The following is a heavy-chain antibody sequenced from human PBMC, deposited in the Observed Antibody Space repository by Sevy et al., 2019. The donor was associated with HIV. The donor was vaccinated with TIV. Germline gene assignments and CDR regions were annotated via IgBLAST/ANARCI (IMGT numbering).Heavy chain of an antibody. J-gene: IGHJ4*02. V-gene: IGHV4-39*01. CDR2: IYYSGST. Sequence: SETQSLTCTVSGGSISSSNYYWGWIRQPPGKGLEWIGSIYYSGSTYYNPSLKSRVTISVDTSKNQFSLKLSSVTAADTAVYYCARLAEGYFDYWGQGTLVTVSS. CDR1: GGSISSSNYY. CDR3: ARLAEGYFDY.